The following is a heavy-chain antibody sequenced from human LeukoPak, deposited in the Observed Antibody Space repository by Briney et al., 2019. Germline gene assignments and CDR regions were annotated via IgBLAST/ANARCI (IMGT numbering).Heavy chain of an antibody. D-gene: IGHD3-22*01. Sequence: GGSLRLSCSAAGFTISDYYRRWIPQAPGKGLECVTYTSSSTSTIYYTDSVRDRFTISRDNAKNSLYRQMNSLRAEDTAVYYCARDHSREYYYDSSGYYGILDYWGQGTLVTVSS. CDR3: ARDHSREYYYDSSGYYGILDY. V-gene: IGHV3-11*04. CDR1: GFTISDYY. CDR2: TSSSTSTI. J-gene: IGHJ4*02.